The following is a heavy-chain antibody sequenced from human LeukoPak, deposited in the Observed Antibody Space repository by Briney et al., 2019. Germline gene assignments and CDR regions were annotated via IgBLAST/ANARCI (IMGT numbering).Heavy chain of an antibody. V-gene: IGHV3-48*04. CDR1: GFTFSSYA. Sequence: AGGSLRPSCAASGFTFSSYAMHWVRQAPGKGLEWLSYISSSGNTIFYADSVRGRFTISRDNAMNSLYLQMNSLRAEDTAVYYCASRRTVTSTDPHTFDIWGQGTMVTVSS. CDR2: ISSSGNTI. J-gene: IGHJ3*02. CDR3: ASRRTVTSTDPHTFDI. D-gene: IGHD4-17*01.